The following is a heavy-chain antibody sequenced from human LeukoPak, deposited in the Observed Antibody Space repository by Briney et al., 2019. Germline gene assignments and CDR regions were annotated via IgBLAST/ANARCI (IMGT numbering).Heavy chain of an antibody. CDR3: ARELSEYGATRFDY. CDR1: GFTFSSYS. J-gene: IGHJ4*02. CDR2: ISSSSSTI. Sequence: GGSLRLSCAASGFTFSSYSMNWVRQAPGKGLDWVSYISSSSSTIYYADSVKGRFTISRDNAKNSLYLQMNSLRAEDTAVYYCARELSEYGATRFDYWGQGTLVTVSS. V-gene: IGHV3-48*01. D-gene: IGHD4-17*01.